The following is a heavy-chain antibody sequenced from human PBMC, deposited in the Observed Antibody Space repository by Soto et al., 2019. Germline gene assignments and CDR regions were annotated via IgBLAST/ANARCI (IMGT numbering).Heavy chain of an antibody. D-gene: IGHD1-7*01. V-gene: IGHV1-69*13. CDR1: GGTFRSYA. CDR2: IIPIFGTA. CDR3: ARDRLDLHSAWFDP. Sequence: SVKVSCKASGGTFRSYAISWVRQAPGQGLEWMGGIIPIFGTANYAQKFQGRVTITADESTSTAYMELSSLRSEDTAVYYCARDRLDLHSAWFDPWGQGTLVTVS. J-gene: IGHJ5*02.